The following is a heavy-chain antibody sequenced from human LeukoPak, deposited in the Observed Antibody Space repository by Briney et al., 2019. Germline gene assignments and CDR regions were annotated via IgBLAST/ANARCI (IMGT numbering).Heavy chain of an antibody. D-gene: IGHD3-10*01. CDR3: ARDSNSYGSGATIDY. CDR2: IKQDGSQK. J-gene: IGHJ4*02. CDR1: GFTFSSYW. Sequence: GGSLRLSCAASGFTFSSYWMSWVRQAPGKGLEWVANIKQDGSQKYYVDPVKGRFTISRDNSKNTLYLQMSSLRAEDTAVYYCARDSNSYGSGATIDYWGQGTLVTVST. V-gene: IGHV3-7*01.